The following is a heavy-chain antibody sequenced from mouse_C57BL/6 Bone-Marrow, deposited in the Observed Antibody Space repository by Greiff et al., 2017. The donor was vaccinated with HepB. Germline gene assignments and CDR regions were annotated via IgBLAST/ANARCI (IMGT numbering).Heavy chain of an antibody. Sequence: VQLQQSGPELVKPGASVKISCKASGYSFTGYYMNWVKQSPEKSLEWIGEINPSTGGTTYNQKFKAKATLTVDKSSSTAYMQLKRLTSEYSAVYYCARGGYDPIFDYWGQGTTLTVSS. CDR1: GYSFTGYY. J-gene: IGHJ2*01. CDR2: INPSTGGT. CDR3: ARGGYDPIFDY. D-gene: IGHD2-3*01. V-gene: IGHV1-42*01.